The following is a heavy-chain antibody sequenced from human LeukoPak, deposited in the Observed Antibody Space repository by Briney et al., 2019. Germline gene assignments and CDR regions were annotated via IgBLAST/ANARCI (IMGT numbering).Heavy chain of an antibody. V-gene: IGHV1-18*04. D-gene: IGHD3-10*01. CDR2: ISAYSGNT. J-gene: IGHJ5*02. CDR3: ARGHSYYGSGSYFFDP. CDR1: GYSFTSYA. Sequence: GASVKVSCKASGYSFTSYAITWVRQAPGQGLEWMGWISAYSGNTNYAQKLQGRVTMTTDTSTTTAYMEPRSLRSDDTAVYYCARGHSYYGSGSYFFDPWGQGTLVTVSS.